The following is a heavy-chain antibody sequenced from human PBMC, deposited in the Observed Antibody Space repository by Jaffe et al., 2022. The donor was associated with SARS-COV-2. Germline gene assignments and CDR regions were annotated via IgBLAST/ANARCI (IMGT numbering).Heavy chain of an antibody. CDR1: GFTFSSYW. CDR2: IKQDGSEK. Sequence: EVQLVESGGGLVQPGGSLRLSCAASGFTFSSYWMSWVRQAPGKGLEWVANIKQDGSEKYYVDSVKGRFTISRDNAKNSLYLQMNSLRAEDTAVYYCASELQHYYYGMDVWGQGTTVTVSS. D-gene: IGHD5-18*01. CDR3: ASELQHYYYGMDV. V-gene: IGHV3-7*01. J-gene: IGHJ6*02.